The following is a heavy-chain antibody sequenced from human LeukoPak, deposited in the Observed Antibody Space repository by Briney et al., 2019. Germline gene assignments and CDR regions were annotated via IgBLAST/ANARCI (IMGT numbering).Heavy chain of an antibody. D-gene: IGHD6-19*01. Sequence: ASVKVSCKASGGTFSSYAISWVRQAPGQGLEWMGIINPSGGSTSYAQKFQGRVTMTRDMSTSTVYMELSSLRSEDTAVYYCARDAPVAGTRIFDYWGQGTLVTVSS. V-gene: IGHV1-46*01. CDR2: INPSGGST. CDR3: ARDAPVAGTRIFDY. J-gene: IGHJ4*02. CDR1: GGTFSSYA.